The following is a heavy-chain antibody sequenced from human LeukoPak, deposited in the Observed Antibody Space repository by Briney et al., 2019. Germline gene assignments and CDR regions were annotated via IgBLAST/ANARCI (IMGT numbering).Heavy chain of an antibody. J-gene: IGHJ4*02. CDR1: GFTFTNSA. Sequence: PGRSLRLSCAASGFTFTNSAMHWVRQAPGKGLEWVAVISYDGSNKYFADSVKGRFTISRDNSKNTLYLQMNSLRPEDTAVYYCARNSRDYFSLDHWGQGTLVTVSS. D-gene: IGHD2/OR15-2a*01. V-gene: IGHV3-30-3*01. CDR3: ARNSRDYFSLDH. CDR2: ISYDGSNK.